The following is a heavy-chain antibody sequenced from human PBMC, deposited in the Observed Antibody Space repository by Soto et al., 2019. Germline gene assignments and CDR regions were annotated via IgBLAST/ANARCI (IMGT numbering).Heavy chain of an antibody. CDR1: CFSITNSY. Sequence: SAILSLTCPLHCFSITNSYWNCIRQLPGKGLEWIGYIYNSGSTNYNPSLKSRITISVDTSKNQFSLNLSSVTAADTAVYYCAREGDDYNLGAFDIWGQGTMVT. D-gene: IGHD4-4*01. CDR2: IYNSGST. CDR3: AREGDDYNLGAFDI. J-gene: IGHJ3*02. V-gene: IGHV4-59*01.